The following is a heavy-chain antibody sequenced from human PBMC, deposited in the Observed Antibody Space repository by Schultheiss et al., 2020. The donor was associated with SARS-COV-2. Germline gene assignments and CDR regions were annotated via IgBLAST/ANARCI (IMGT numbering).Heavy chain of an antibody. CDR1: GGSISSGGYS. J-gene: IGHJ5*02. V-gene: IGHV4-30-2*01. D-gene: IGHD1-7*01. Sequence: SETLSLTCAVSGGSISSGGYSWSWIRQPPGKGLEWIGYIYHSGSTYYYPSLKSRVTISVDRSKNQFSLKLSSVTAADTAVYYCARVSRTSWFDPWGQGTLVTVSS. CDR2: IYHSGST. CDR3: ARVSRTSWFDP.